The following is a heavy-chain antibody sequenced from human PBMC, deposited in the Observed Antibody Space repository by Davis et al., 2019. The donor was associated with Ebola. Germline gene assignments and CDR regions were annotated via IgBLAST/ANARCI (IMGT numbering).Heavy chain of an antibody. CDR2: IQQDATEQ. J-gene: IGHJ1*01. V-gene: IGHV3-7*01. CDR1: GFTFSNYW. D-gene: IGHD3-3*01. Sequence: PGGSLRLSCAASGFTFSNYWMSWVRQAPGKGLEWVANIQQDATEQYYVDSVKGRFTISRDNAKNSLYLQMHSLGAEDTAVYYCARDQGYDFWSGYYPTPEYFQHWGQGTLVTVSS. CDR3: ARDQGYDFWSGYYPTPEYFQH.